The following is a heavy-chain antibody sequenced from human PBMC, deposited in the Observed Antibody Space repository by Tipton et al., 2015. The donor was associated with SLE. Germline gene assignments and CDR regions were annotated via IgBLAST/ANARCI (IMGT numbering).Heavy chain of an antibody. J-gene: IGHJ4*02. CDR3: ARGGYSYSIDY. V-gene: IGHV3-48*03. D-gene: IGHD5-18*01. CDR2: ISSSGSTI. CDR1: GFTFSSYE. Sequence: SLRLSCAASGFTFSSYEMNWVRQAPGKGLEWVSYISSSGSTIYYADSVKGRFTISRDNAKNSLYLQMNSLRAEDTAVYYCARGGYSYSIDYWGQGTLVTVSS.